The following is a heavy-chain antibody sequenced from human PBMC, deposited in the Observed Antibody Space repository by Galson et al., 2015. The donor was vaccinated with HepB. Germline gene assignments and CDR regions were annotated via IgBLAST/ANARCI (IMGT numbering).Heavy chain of an antibody. J-gene: IGHJ4*02. CDR3: AHVFCGGDCYSYYFDF. Sequence: PALVKPTQTLTLTCTFSGFSLSTSGVGVGWIRQPPGKALEWLALFYWDDDKRYRSSLKSRLTLTKDTSKNQVVLTMTNMDPVDTATYFCAHVFCGGDCYSYYFDFCGQGTLVTVSS. CDR2: FYWDDDK. V-gene: IGHV2-5*02. D-gene: IGHD2-21*02. CDR1: GFSLSTSGVG.